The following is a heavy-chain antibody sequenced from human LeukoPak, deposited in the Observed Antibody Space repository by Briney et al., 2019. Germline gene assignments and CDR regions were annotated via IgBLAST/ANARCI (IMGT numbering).Heavy chain of an antibody. D-gene: IGHD6-19*01. J-gene: IGHJ4*02. V-gene: IGHV3-33*01. Sequence: GRSLRLSCAASGFIFSSYGMYWVRQAPGKGLEWVAAIWHDGSAEFYADSVKGRFSISRDDSKNTVYLQMNSLRAEDTALYYCARDSRGGWSGYFDFWGQGTLVTVSS. CDR1: GFIFSSYG. CDR3: ARDSRGGWSGYFDF. CDR2: IWHDGSAE.